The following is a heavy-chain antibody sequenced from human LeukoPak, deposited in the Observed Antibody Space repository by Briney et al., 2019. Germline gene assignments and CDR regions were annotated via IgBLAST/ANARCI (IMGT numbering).Heavy chain of an antibody. CDR1: GFTFSSYA. Sequence: GGSLRLSCAASGFTFSSYAMSWVRQAPAKGLEWVSAISGSGGSTYYADSVKGRFTISRDNSKNTLYLQMNSLRAEDTAVYYCAKDRGDSSGWYDVYYFDYWGQGTLVTVSS. CDR3: AKDRGDSSGWYDVYYFDY. J-gene: IGHJ4*02. CDR2: ISGSGGST. D-gene: IGHD6-19*01. V-gene: IGHV3-23*01.